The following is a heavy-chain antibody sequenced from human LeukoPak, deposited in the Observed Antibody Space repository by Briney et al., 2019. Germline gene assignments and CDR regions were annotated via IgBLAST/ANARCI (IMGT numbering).Heavy chain of an antibody. Sequence: SETLSLTCTVSGGSISSYHWSWIRQPAGKGLEWIGRIYTSGRTKYNPSLKSRVTISVDTSKNQFSLKLSPVTAADTAVYYCARVNSYGYAGYFDYWGQGTLVTVSS. J-gene: IGHJ4*02. V-gene: IGHV4-4*07. CDR3: ARVNSYGYAGYFDY. CDR2: IYTSGRT. CDR1: GGSISSYH. D-gene: IGHD5-18*01.